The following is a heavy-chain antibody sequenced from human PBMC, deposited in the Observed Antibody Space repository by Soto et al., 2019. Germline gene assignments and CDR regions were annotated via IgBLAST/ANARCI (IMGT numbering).Heavy chain of an antibody. V-gene: IGHV1-46*01. Sequence: ASVKVSCKASGYTFTSYYMHWVRQAPGQGLEWIGIINPSGGSTSYAQKFQGRATMTRDTSTSTVYMELSSLRSEDTAVYYCAMLTDYSNYDDYYYGMDVWGQGTTVTVSS. J-gene: IGHJ6*02. CDR1: GYTFTSYY. CDR3: AMLTDYSNYDDYYYGMDV. D-gene: IGHD4-4*01. CDR2: INPSGGST.